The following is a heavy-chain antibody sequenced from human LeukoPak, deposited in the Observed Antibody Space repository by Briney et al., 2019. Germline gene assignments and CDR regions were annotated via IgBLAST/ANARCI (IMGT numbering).Heavy chain of an antibody. J-gene: IGHJ4*02. CDR1: GYTFTSYA. CDR3: ARVRSSSWYGEFDF. Sequence: ASVKASCKASGYTFTSYAIHWVRQAPGQWLEWMGWINAGNGNTKYSQKFQGRVTITRDTSASTAYMELSSLRSEDTAVYYCARVRSSSWYGEFDFWGQGTLVTVSS. D-gene: IGHD6-13*01. CDR2: INAGNGNT. V-gene: IGHV1-3*01.